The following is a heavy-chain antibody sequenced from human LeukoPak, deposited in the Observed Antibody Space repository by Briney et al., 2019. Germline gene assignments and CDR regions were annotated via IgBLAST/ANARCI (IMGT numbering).Heavy chain of an antibody. Sequence: SETLSLTCAVYGGSFSGYYWSWIRQPPGKGLEWIGEINHSGSTNYNPSPKSRVTISVDTSKNQFSLKLSSVTAADTAVYYCARGLNYYDSSGIDYWGQGTLVTVSS. D-gene: IGHD3-22*01. J-gene: IGHJ4*02. CDR1: GGSFSGYY. CDR3: ARGLNYYDSSGIDY. CDR2: INHSGST. V-gene: IGHV4-34*01.